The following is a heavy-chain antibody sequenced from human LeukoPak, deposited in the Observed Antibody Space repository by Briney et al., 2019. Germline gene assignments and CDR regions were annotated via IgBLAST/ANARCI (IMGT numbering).Heavy chain of an antibody. CDR1: GFTFSSYA. V-gene: IGHV3-23*01. J-gene: IGHJ4*02. CDR2: ISGSGGST. D-gene: IGHD3-9*01. CDR3: AKYYDILTGYLYPDY. Sequence: GGSLRLSCAASGFTFSSYAMRWVPQGPGKGLEWVSAISGSGGSTYYADSVKGRFTISRDNSKNTLYLQMNSLRAEDTAVYYCAKYYDILTGYLYPDYWGQGTLVTVSS.